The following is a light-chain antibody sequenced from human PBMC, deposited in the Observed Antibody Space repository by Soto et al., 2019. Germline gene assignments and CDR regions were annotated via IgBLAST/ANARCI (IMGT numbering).Light chain of an antibody. J-gene: IGLJ2*01. V-gene: IGLV3-21*02. CDR3: QEWDSTLDQWI. Sequence: SYEQTQPPSVSVAPGQTATITCGGSNIGSKSVHWYQQRPGQAPVLVVYDDRDRPSGIPDRFSGSNSGNTATLTISRVEVGDEADYHCQEWDSTLDQWIFGGGTKLTVL. CDR2: DDR. CDR1: NIGSKS.